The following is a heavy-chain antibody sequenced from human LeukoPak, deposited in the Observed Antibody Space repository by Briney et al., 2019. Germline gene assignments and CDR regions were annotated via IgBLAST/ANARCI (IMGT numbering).Heavy chain of an antibody. Sequence: GASVKVSCKASGYTFTSYGISWVRQAPGQGLEWMGLMNPSGSSTVYAQKFQGRVTMTRDTSISTAYMELSRLRSDDTAVYYCARSLVGATWGLDPGYYDYWGQGTLVTVSS. CDR3: ARSLVGATWGLDPGYYDY. CDR2: MNPSGSST. D-gene: IGHD1-26*01. CDR1: GYTFTSYG. J-gene: IGHJ4*02. V-gene: IGHV1-8*02.